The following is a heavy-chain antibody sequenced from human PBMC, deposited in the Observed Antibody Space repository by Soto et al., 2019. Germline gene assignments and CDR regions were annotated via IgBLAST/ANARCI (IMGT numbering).Heavy chain of an antibody. J-gene: IGHJ6*02. Sequence: QVQLVQSGAEVKKPGASVKVSCKASGYTFTSYTMHWVRQAPGQRLEWMGWINAGNGNTKYSQKFQGRVTITRDTSASTAYMELSSLRSEDTAVYYCAMIWFGYAYAGMDVWGQGTTVTVSS. CDR1: GYTFTSYT. CDR3: AMIWFGYAYAGMDV. V-gene: IGHV1-3*01. CDR2: INAGNGNT. D-gene: IGHD3-10*01.